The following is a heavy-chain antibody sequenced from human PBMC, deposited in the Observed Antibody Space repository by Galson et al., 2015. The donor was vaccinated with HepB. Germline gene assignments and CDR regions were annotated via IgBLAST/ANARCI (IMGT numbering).Heavy chain of an antibody. V-gene: IGHV3-43*01. CDR3: AKDDSGDYVGGFDY. J-gene: IGHJ4*02. Sequence: SLRLSCAASGFTFDDYTMHWVRQAPGKGLEWVSLISWDGGGTYYADSVKGRFTISRDNSKNSLYLQMNSLRTEDTALYYCAKDDSGDYVGGFDYWGQGTLVTVSS. CDR2: ISWDGGGT. CDR1: GFTFDDYT. D-gene: IGHD4-17*01.